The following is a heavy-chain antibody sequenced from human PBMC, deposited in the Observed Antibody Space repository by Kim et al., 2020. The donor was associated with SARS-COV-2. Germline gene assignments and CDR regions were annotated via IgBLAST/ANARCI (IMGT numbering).Heavy chain of an antibody. Sequence: GGSLRLSCAASGFAFYDYGMSWVRQAPGKGLEWVAGINRDGGSTNYVDSVKGRFTISRDNAKNALYLQMNSLRDEDRALYHCARFSYSDYGMDVWGQGTT. D-gene: IGHD3-10*01. CDR1: GFAFYDYG. V-gene: IGHV3-20*01. J-gene: IGHJ6*02. CDR3: ARFSYSDYGMDV. CDR2: INRDGGST.